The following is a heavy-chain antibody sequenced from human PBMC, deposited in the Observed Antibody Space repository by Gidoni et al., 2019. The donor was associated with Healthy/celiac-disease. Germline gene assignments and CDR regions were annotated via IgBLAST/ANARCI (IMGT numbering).Heavy chain of an antibody. D-gene: IGHD2-2*01. J-gene: IGHJ5*02. V-gene: IGHV4-34*02. CDR3: ARGYRSRRVVVPAAFLNWFDP. CDR1: GGSFSGYY. CDR2: INHSGIT. Sequence: QVQLQQWGAGLLKPSETLSLTCAVYGGSFSGYYWSWIRQPPGKGLEWIGEINHSGITNYNPSLKSRVTISIHTSKNQFSLKLSSVTAADTAVYYCARGYRSRRVVVPAAFLNWFDPWGQGTLVTVSS.